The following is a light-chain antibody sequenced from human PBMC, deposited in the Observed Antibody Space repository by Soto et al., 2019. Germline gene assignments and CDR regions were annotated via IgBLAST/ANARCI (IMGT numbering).Light chain of an antibody. Sequence: IQMTQTPSSLSASVGDRVTITCPASEDISIHFHWYQQKPGKAPKLLIYGASTLQSGVPSRFSGSGSGTDYTLTISSLQPEDFATYYCQQSYRTPTFGQGTRLEIK. CDR2: GAS. CDR3: QQSYRTPT. V-gene: IGKV1-39*01. J-gene: IGKJ5*01. CDR1: EDISIH.